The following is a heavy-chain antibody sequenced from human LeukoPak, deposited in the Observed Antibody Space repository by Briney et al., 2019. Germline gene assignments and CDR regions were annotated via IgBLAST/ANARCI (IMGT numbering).Heavy chain of an antibody. Sequence: SETLSLTCTVSGGYISSSSYYWGWIRQPPGKGLEWIGSIYHSGSTYYNPSLKSRVTISVDTSENRFSLRLSSVTAADTAVYYCARVTGYMVEDYFDYWGQGTLVTVSS. CDR3: ARVTGYMVEDYFDY. CDR2: IYHSGST. J-gene: IGHJ4*02. D-gene: IGHD6-13*01. CDR1: GGYISSSSYY. V-gene: IGHV4-39*07.